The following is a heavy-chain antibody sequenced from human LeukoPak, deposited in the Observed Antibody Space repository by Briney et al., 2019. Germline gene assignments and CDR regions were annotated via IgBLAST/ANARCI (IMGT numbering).Heavy chain of an antibody. CDR3: ARGGELERRLSNHAFDI. CDR2: INPSGGST. Sequence: ASVKVSCKASGYTFTSYYMHWVRQAPGQGLEWMGIINPSGGSTSYAQKFQGRVTMTRDTSTSTVYMELSSLRSEDTAVYYCARGGELERRLSNHAFDIWGQGTMVTVSS. J-gene: IGHJ3*02. D-gene: IGHD1-1*01. CDR1: GYTFTSYY. V-gene: IGHV1-46*01.